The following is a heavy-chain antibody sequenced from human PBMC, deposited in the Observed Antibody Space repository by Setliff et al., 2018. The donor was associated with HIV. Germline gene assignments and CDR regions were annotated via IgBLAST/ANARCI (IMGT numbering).Heavy chain of an antibody. CDR3: ARVTRFLESFSSKNFFDY. CDR1: GGTFSNYA. D-gene: IGHD3-3*01. J-gene: IGHJ4*02. V-gene: IGHV1-69*13. CDR2: IIPIFTTT. Sequence: SVKVSCKTSGGTFSNYAITWVRQAPGQGLEWVGGIIPIFTTTNYAQQFQGRVTITADESTNTAYMELSSLRSEDTAVYYCARVTRFLESFSSKNFFDYWGQGTPVTVSS.